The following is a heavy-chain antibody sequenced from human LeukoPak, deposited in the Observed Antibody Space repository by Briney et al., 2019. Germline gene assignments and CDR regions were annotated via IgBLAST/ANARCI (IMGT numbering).Heavy chain of an antibody. V-gene: IGHV3-23*01. D-gene: IGHD6-25*01. J-gene: IGHJ3*02. CDR2: VCGSGGST. Sequence: GVSLRLSCAASGFTFSSYAMSWLRQAPGKGLEWVSAVCGSGGSTYYADSVKGRFTLSRDNSRNTLYLHTGILGPEDTAAYYCARDVAATLVTRGFGIWGQGTLITVSS. CDR3: ARDVAATLVTRGFGI. CDR1: GFTFSSYA.